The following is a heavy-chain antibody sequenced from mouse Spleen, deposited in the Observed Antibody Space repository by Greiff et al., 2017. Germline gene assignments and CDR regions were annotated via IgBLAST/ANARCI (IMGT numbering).Heavy chain of an antibody. CDR3: ARGPVRRRDYAMDY. V-gene: IGHV1-55*01. Sequence: VQLQQPGAELVKPGASVKMSCKASGYTFTSYWITWVKQRPGQGLEWVGDIYPGSGSTNYNEKFKSKATLTVDTSSSTAYMQLSSLTSEDSAVYYGARGPVRRRDYAMDYWGQGTSVTVSS. CDR1: GYTFTSYW. J-gene: IGHJ4*01. CDR2: IYPGSGST. D-gene: IGHD2-14*01.